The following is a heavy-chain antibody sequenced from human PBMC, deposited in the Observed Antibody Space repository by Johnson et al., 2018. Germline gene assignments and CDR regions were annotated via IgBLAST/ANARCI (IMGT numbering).Heavy chain of an antibody. V-gene: IGHV3-30*18. J-gene: IGHJ3*02. CDR2: ISYDGSNK. CDR3: AKGWLLGLPDAFDI. D-gene: IGHD2-15*01. CDR1: GFTFSSYG. Sequence: QLVQSGGDVVQPGRSLRLSCAASGFTFSSYGMHWVRQAPGKGLEWVAVISYDGSNKNYADSVKGRFTSSRDNSKNTMYLEMNSLRAEDTAVYYCAKGWLLGLPDAFDIWGEGTMLTVSS.